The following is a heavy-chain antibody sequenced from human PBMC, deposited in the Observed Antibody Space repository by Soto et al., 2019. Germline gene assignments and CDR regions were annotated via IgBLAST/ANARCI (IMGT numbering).Heavy chain of an antibody. CDR2: IIPILGET. CDR1: GTIFSSYT. V-gene: IGHV1-69*08. D-gene: IGHD3-16*01. Sequence: QVQLVQSGAEVKKPGSSVRVSCKASGTIFSSYTISWVRQAPGQGLEWMGRIIPILGETNSAQKFQGRVTLTADKSTNTAYMELNSLSLDDTAVYYCARGLGGRMDDWGQGTTVTVSS. CDR3: ARGLGGRMDD. J-gene: IGHJ6*02.